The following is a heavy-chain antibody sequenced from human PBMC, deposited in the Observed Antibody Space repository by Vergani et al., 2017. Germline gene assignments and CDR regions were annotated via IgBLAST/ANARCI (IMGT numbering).Heavy chain of an antibody. V-gene: IGHV4-61*02. CDR3: ARQSLYSGAWYEDY. Sequence: QVQLQESGPGLVKPSQTLSLTCTGSGGSISSDSYYWSWIRQPAGEGLEWIGRIYTSGDTYYNPSLKSRVTIPVDTSKNQFSLKLSSVTAADTAVYYCARQSLYSGAWYEDYWGQGTLVTVSS. CDR2: IYTSGDT. D-gene: IGHD6-19*01. CDR1: GGSISSDSYY. J-gene: IGHJ4*02.